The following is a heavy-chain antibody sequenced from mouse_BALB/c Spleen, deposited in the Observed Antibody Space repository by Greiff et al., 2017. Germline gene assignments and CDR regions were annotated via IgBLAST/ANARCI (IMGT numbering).Heavy chain of an antibody. V-gene: IGHV7-1*02. D-gene: IGHD2-14*01. CDR3: ARDRYQAWFAY. CDR1: GFTFSDFY. J-gene: IGHJ3*01. Sequence: DVKLVESGGGLVQPGGSLRLSCATSGFTFSDFYMEWVRQPPGKRLEWIAASRNKANDYTTEYSASVKGRFIVSRDTSQSILYLQMNALRAEDTAIYYCARDRYQAWFAYWGQGTLVTVSA. CDR2: SRNKANDYTT.